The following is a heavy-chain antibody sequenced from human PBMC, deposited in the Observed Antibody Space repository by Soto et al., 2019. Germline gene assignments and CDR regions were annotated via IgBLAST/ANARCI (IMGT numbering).Heavy chain of an antibody. Sequence: EVHLLESGGGLVQPGGSLRLSCAAAGFSFSTYAMTWVRQAPGRGLEWVSTIGGSGVSTYYADSVKGRFTISRDNSRKTLYLQMNGLRAEDSAVYYCAKRGYCSGGTCFGDYFQHWGQGTLVTVSS. J-gene: IGHJ1*01. CDR3: AKRGYCSGGTCFGDYFQH. CDR1: GFSFSTYA. D-gene: IGHD2-15*01. CDR2: IGGSGVST. V-gene: IGHV3-23*01.